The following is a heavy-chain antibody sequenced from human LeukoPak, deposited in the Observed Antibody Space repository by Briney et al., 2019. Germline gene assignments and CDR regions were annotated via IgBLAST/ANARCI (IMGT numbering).Heavy chain of an antibody. J-gene: IGHJ4*02. V-gene: IGHV4-30-2*04. Sequence: YHSGNTYYNPSLKSRVTISVDTSKNQFSLKLSSVTAADTAVYYCARADYYDSSGYYFDYWGQGTLVTVSS. D-gene: IGHD3-22*01. CDR2: YHSGNT. CDR3: ARADYYDSSGYYFDY.